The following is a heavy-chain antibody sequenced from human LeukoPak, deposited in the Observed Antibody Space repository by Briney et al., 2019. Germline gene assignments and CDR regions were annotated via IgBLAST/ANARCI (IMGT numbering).Heavy chain of an antibody. V-gene: IGHV3-23*01. Sequence: PGASLRLSCAASGFTFSSYAISWVRQAPGKGLECVSSISGSGGSTYYADSVKGRFTISRDNSKNTLYMQMNSLRAEDTAVYYCAKRYSNNWYYFDYWGQGTLVTVSS. D-gene: IGHD6-13*01. J-gene: IGHJ4*02. CDR1: GFTFSSYA. CDR2: ISGSGGST. CDR3: AKRYSNNWYYFDY.